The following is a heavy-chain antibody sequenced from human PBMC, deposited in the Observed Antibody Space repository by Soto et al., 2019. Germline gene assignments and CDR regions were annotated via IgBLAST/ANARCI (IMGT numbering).Heavy chain of an antibody. CDR2: INHSGST. CDR3: ARDKVITFGGIIVGDAFDI. D-gene: IGHD3-16*02. Sequence: SETLSLTCTVYTGSFSDYHWSWIRQPPGKGLEWIGEINHSGSTNYNPSLKSRVTISVDTSKNQFSLKLNSVTAEDTALYYCARDKVITFGGIIVGDAFDIWGQGTMVTVS. J-gene: IGHJ3*02. V-gene: IGHV4-34*01. CDR1: TGSFSDYH.